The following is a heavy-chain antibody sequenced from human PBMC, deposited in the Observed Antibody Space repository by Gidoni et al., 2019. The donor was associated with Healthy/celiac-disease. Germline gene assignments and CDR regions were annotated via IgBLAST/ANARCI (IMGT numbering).Heavy chain of an antibody. CDR1: GYTFTSYY. CDR2: INPSGGST. Sequence: QVQLVQSGAEVKKPGASVKVSCKASGYTFTSYYMHWVRQAPGQGLEWMGIINPSGGSTSYAQKFQGRVTMTRDTSSSTVYMELSSLRSEDTAVYYCARDLKGGHNHYYYYGMDVWGQGTTVTVSS. D-gene: IGHD1-1*01. V-gene: IGHV1-46*01. J-gene: IGHJ6*02. CDR3: ARDLKGGHNHYYYYGMDV.